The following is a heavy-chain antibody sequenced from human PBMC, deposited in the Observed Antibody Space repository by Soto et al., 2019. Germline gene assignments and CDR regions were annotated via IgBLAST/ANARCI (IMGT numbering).Heavy chain of an antibody. CDR2: IYNSGNT. CDR3: AREGRVATFDY. J-gene: IGHJ4*02. Sequence: QVQLQESGPGLVKPSETLSLTCNVSGGSVSSGSYFWSWIRQPPGKGLEWIGYIYNSGNTKYNPSRKSRVTLSAGPSKNQFSLKVRSVTAAATAVYYCAREGRVATFDYWGQGSLVTVSS. CDR1: GGSVSSGSYF. D-gene: IGHD5-12*01. V-gene: IGHV4-61*01.